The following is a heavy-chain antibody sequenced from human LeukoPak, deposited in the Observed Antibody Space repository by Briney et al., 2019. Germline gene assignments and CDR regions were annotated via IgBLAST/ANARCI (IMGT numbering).Heavy chain of an antibody. D-gene: IGHD4-17*01. J-gene: IGHJ6*02. CDR2: IFYSGST. V-gene: IGHV4-59*08. CDR1: GGSISTYY. CDR3: ARKTVTIQYYYYYYGMDV. Sequence: SETLSLTCSVSGGSISTYYWSWIRQPPGKGLEWIGYIFYSGSTNYNPSLKSRVTISVDTSKNQFSLKLGSVTAADTAVYYCARKTVTIQYYYYYYGMDVWGQGTTVTVSS.